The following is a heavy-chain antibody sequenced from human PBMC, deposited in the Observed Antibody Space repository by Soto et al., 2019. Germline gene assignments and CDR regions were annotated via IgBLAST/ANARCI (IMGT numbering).Heavy chain of an antibody. J-gene: IGHJ6*02. CDR2: IYPGDSDT. V-gene: IGHV5-51*01. CDR1: GYSFTSYW. CDR3: ARRGYSGYDLLPEYYYYYGMDV. Sequence: GESLKISCKGSGYSFTSYWIGWVRQMPGKGLEWMGIIYPGDSDTRYSPSFQGQVTISADKSISTAYLQWSSLKASDTAMYYCARRGYSGYDLLPEYYYYYGMDVWGQGTTVTVSS. D-gene: IGHD5-12*01.